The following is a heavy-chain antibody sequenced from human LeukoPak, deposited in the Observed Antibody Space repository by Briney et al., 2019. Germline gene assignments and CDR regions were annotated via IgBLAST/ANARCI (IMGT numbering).Heavy chain of an antibody. CDR3: ASAVVVTAGRAFDI. CDR1: GFTFSSYS. Sequence: PGGSLRLSCAASGFTFSSYSMNWVRQAPGKGLEWVSSISSSSHIYYADSVKGRFTISRDNAKNSLYLQMNSLRAEDTAVYYCASAVVVTAGRAFDIWGQGTMVTVSS. CDR2: ISSSSHI. D-gene: IGHD2-21*02. V-gene: IGHV3-21*01. J-gene: IGHJ3*02.